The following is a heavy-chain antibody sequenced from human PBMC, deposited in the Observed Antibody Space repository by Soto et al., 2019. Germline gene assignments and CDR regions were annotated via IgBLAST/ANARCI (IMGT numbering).Heavy chain of an antibody. Sequence: ASVKVSCKASGYTFTSYAMHWVRQAPGQRLEWMGWINAGNGNTKYSQKFQGRVTITRDTSASTAYMELSSLRSEDTAVYYCARAVLLWFGELATNYGMDVWGQGTTVTVSS. CDR1: GYTFTSYA. V-gene: IGHV1-3*01. CDR3: ARAVLLWFGELATNYGMDV. J-gene: IGHJ6*02. D-gene: IGHD3-10*01. CDR2: INAGNGNT.